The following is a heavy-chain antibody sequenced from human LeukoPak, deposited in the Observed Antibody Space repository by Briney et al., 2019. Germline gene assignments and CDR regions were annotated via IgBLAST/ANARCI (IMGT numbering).Heavy chain of an antibody. CDR1: GFSFSSYE. D-gene: IGHD3-9*01. CDR2: IGASGK. Sequence: GGSLRLSCAASGFSFSSYEMNWFRQAPGKGLEWVSYIGASGKCYDDSVKGRFTISRDDAKDSLYLQMSSLRADDTAVYYCVTGRLDWGQGTLVIVSS. CDR3: VTGRLD. J-gene: IGHJ4*02. V-gene: IGHV3-48*03.